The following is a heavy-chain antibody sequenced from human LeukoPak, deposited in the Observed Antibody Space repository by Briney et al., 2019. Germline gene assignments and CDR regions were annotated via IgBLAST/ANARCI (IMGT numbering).Heavy chain of an antibody. D-gene: IGHD3-22*01. CDR2: ISYDGSNK. CDR3: ARDSSGRD. V-gene: IGHV3-30-3*01. Sequence: TGGSLRLSCAASGFTFSSYAMHWVRQAPGKGLEWVAVISYDGSNKYYADSVKGRFTISRDNSKNTLYLQMNSLRAEDTAVYYCARDSSGRDWGQGTLVTVSS. J-gene: IGHJ4*02. CDR1: GFTFSSYA.